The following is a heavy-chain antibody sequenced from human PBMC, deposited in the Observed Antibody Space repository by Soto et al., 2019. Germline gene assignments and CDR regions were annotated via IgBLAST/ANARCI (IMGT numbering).Heavy chain of an antibody. CDR1: FTFSSYS. CDR2: ISSSSSYI. Sequence: FTFSSYSMNWVRQAPGKGLEWVSSISSSSSYIYYADSVKGRFTISRDNAKNSLYLQMNSLRAEDTAVYYCARDAAGEDYFDYWGQGTLVTVSS. V-gene: IGHV3-21*01. J-gene: IGHJ4*02. CDR3: ARDAAGEDYFDY. D-gene: IGHD2-15*01.